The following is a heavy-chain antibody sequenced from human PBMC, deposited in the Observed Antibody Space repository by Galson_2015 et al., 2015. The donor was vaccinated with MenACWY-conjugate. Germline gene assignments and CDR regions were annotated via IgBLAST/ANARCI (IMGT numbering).Heavy chain of an antibody. Sequence: SLRLSCAASGFTFSNYAMRWVRQAPGKGLEWVSSVSSTGDDTYYTDSVKGRFTISRDNLKNTLYLQMNNLRAEDTAMYYCAKSRGGDNWVFFGSWGQGTLVTVSS. CDR1: GFTFSNYA. D-gene: IGHD5-24*01. V-gene: IGHV3-23*01. CDR3: AKSRGGDNWVFFGS. CDR2: VSSTGDDT. J-gene: IGHJ4*02.